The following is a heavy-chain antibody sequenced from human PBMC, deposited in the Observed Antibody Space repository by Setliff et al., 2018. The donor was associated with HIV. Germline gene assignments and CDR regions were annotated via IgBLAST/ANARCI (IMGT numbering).Heavy chain of an antibody. Sequence: PGGSLRLSCAASGFTFSSYGMHWVRQAPGKGLEWVANIEQDGSEKYYVDSVKGRFTISRDNAKNSLYLQMNSLRAEDTAVYYCARDRPRGGGSLDAFDIWGQGTMVTVSS. J-gene: IGHJ3*02. CDR1: GFTFSSYG. V-gene: IGHV3-7*01. D-gene: IGHD1-26*01. CDR2: IEQDGSEK. CDR3: ARDRPRGGGSLDAFDI.